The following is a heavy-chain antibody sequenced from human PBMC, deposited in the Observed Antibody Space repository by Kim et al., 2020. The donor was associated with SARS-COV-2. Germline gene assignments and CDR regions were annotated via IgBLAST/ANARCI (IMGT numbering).Heavy chain of an antibody. J-gene: IGHJ3*02. CDR3: ARGDYDILTGYSPDAFDI. V-gene: IGHV4-59*09. Sequence: KSRVAISVDTSKNQCSLKLSSVTAADTAVYYCARGDYDILTGYSPDAFDIWGQGTMVTVSS. D-gene: IGHD3-9*01.